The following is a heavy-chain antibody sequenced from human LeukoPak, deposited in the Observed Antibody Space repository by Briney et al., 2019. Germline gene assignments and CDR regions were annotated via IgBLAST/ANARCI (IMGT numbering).Heavy chain of an antibody. D-gene: IGHD5-18*01. CDR2: ISYDGSNK. J-gene: IGHJ4*02. V-gene: IGHV3-30*18. CDR3: AKVRVDTAMVTYYFDY. CDR1: GFTFSSYG. Sequence: GRSLRLSCAASGFTFSSYGMHWVRQAPGKGLEWVAVISYDGSNKYYADSVKGRFTISRDNSKNTLYLQMNSLRAEDTAVYYCAKVRVDTAMVTYYFDYWGQGTLVTVSS.